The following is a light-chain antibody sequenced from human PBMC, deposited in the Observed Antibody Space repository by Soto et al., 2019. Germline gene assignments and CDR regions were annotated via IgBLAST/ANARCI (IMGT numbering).Light chain of an antibody. J-gene: IGKJ1*01. CDR2: GAS. Sequence: EIVLTKSPGTLSLSPGERATLFCRASQTVTRSYLAWYQQKPGQAPRLLIYGASTRATGIPARFSGSGSGTDFTLTISRLEPEDSAVYYCQQHGTTFGQGTKVDIK. CDR1: QTVTRSY. V-gene: IGKV3-20*01. CDR3: QQHGTT.